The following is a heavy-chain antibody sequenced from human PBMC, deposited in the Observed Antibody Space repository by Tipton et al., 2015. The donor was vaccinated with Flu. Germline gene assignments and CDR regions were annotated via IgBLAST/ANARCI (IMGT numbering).Heavy chain of an antibody. V-gene: IGHV4-38-2*02. CDR2: IYHSGST. Sequence: TLSLTCTVSGYSISSGYYWGWIRQPPGKGLEWIGSIYHSGSTYYNPPLKSRVTISVDTSKNQFSLKLSSVTAADTAVYYCARVLQWELRRGWFDPWGQGTLVTVSS. CDR3: ARVLQWELRRGWFDP. D-gene: IGHD1-26*01. J-gene: IGHJ5*02. CDR1: GYSISSGYY.